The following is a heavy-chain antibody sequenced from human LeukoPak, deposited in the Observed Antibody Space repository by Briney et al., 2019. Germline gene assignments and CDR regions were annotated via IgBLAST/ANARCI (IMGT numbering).Heavy chain of an antibody. J-gene: IGHJ4*02. V-gene: IGHV1-2*02. CDR3: ARGGGSCGGDCFDY. D-gene: IGHD2-21*01. Sequence: ASVKVSCKASGYTFTGYYMHWVRQAPGQGLEWMGWINPNSGGTNYAQKFQGRVTMTGDTSISTAYMELSRLRSDDTAVYYCARGGGSCGGDCFDYWGQGTLVTVSS. CDR2: INPNSGGT. CDR1: GYTFTGYY.